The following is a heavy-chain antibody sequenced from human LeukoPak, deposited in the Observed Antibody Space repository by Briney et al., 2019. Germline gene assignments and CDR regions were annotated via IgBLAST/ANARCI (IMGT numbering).Heavy chain of an antibody. Sequence: SETLSLTCTVSGGSISGYYWSWIRQPPGKGLEWLGYIYYSGTTNYSPSLKSRVTLSVDTSKNQFSLKLSSVTAADTAVYYCARVAAGIGFFQHWGQGTLVTVSS. J-gene: IGHJ1*01. V-gene: IGHV4-59*13. CDR1: GGSISGYY. CDR2: IYYSGTT. D-gene: IGHD6-13*01. CDR3: ARVAAGIGFFQH.